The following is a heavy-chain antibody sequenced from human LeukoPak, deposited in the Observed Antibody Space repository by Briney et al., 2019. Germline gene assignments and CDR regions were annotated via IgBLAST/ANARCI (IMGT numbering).Heavy chain of an antibody. CDR2: IFSRGST. Sequence: PSETLSLTRTVSGGSISSYYWSWIRQPPGEGLEWIGYIFSRGSTHYNPSLKSRLTISIDTSKNQFSLKLNSVTAADTAVYYCARHGEGGNSHYYYMDVWGKGTTVTVSS. V-gene: IGHV4-59*08. CDR1: GGSISSYY. J-gene: IGHJ6*03. CDR3: ARHGEGGNSHYYYMDV. D-gene: IGHD1-7*01.